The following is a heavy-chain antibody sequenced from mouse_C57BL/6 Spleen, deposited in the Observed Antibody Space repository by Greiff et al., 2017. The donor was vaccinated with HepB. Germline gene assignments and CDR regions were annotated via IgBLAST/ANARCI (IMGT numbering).Heavy chain of an antibody. D-gene: IGHD2-3*01. CDR1: GFTFSSYA. J-gene: IGHJ2*01. CDR3: ARDDDYFDY. Sequence: DVHLVESGGGLVKPGGSLKLSCAASGFTFSSYAMSWVRQTPEKRLEWVATISDGGSYTYYPDNVKGRFTISRDNAKNNLYLQMSHLKSEDTAMYYCARDDDYFDYWGQGTTLTVSS. V-gene: IGHV5-4*01. CDR2: ISDGGSYT.